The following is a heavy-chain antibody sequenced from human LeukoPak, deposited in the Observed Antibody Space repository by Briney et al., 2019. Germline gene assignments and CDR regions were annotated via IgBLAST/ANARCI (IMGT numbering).Heavy chain of an antibody. J-gene: IGHJ4*02. D-gene: IGHD4-17*01. V-gene: IGHV3-7*05. CDR3: ARHLRGLFDY. CDR2: IKQDGSEM. Sequence: PGGSLRLSCAASGFTFSSYWMTWVRQAPGKGLEWVANIKQDGSEMYNVDSVKGRFTISRDNAKNSLYLQMNSLRAEDTAVYYCARHLRGLFDYWGQGTLVTVSS. CDR1: GFTFSSYW.